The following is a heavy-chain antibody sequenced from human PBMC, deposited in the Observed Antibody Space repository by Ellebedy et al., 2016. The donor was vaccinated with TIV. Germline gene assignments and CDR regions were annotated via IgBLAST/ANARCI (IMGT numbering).Heavy chain of an antibody. V-gene: IGHV3-13*05. CDR2: IGTAGDP. CDR3: ARGPLRWQQLRGHYGMDV. J-gene: IGHJ6*02. Sequence: GGSLRLXCAASGFTFSSYDMHWVRQATGKGLEWVSAIGTAGDPYYPGSVKGRFTISRENAKNSLYLQMNSLRAGDTAVYYCARGPLRWQQLRGHYGMDVWGQGTTVTVSS. D-gene: IGHD6-13*01. CDR1: GFTFSSYD.